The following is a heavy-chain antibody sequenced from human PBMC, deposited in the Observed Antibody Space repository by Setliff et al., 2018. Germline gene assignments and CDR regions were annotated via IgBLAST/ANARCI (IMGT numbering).Heavy chain of an antibody. CDR1: GYTFTNYG. CDR2: ITPNSGGT. V-gene: IGHV1-2*02. J-gene: IGHJ4*02. Sequence: ALVKVSCKASGYTFTNYGVHWVRQAPGQGLEWMGWITPNSGGTNYAQKFKGRVTMTRDTSITTVHMELRRLTSDDTAIYYCARVGVPSGYWYYLDYWGQGTQVTVSS. D-gene: IGHD3-22*01. CDR3: ARVGVPSGYWYYLDY.